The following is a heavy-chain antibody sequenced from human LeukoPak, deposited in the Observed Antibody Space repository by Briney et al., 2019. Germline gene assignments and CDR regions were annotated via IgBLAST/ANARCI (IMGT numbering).Heavy chain of an antibody. V-gene: IGHV1-69*13. CDR3: ARDYGPFFYYDSSGLLDY. CDR1: GGTFSSYA. CDR2: IIPIFGTA. D-gene: IGHD3-22*01. Sequence: GASVKVSCKASGGTFSSYAISWVRQAPGQGLEWMGGIIPIFGTANYAQKFQGRVTITADESTSTAYMELSSLRSEDTAVYYCARDYGPFFYYDSSGLLDYWGQGTLVTVPS. J-gene: IGHJ4*02.